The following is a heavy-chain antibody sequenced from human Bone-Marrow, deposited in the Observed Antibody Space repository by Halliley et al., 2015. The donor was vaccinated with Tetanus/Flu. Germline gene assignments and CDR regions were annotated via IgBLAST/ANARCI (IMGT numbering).Heavy chain of an antibody. D-gene: IGHD6-19*01. CDR2: IDPSESYI. Sequence: LGWMGRIDPSESYINYSPSVQGHVTISADRSISTAYLQWSSLKASDTAMYYCGYSSASTTVDYWGQGTLVTVSS. CDR3: GYSSASTTVDY. J-gene: IGHJ4*02. V-gene: IGHV5-10-1*01.